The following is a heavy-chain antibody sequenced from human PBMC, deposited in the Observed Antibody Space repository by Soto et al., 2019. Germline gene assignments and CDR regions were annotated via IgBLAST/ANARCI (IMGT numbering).Heavy chain of an antibody. CDR1: GGSISSGGYY. CDR3: ARADSGYDYGYAFDI. CDR2: IYYSGST. J-gene: IGHJ3*02. D-gene: IGHD5-12*01. V-gene: IGHV4-31*03. Sequence: QVQLQESGPGLVKPSQTLSLTCTVSGGSISSGGYYWSWIRQHPGKGLEWIGYIYYSGSTYYNPSLKSRVTISVDTSKTQFSLKLRSVTAADTAVYYCARADSGYDYGYAFDIWGQGTMLTVSS.